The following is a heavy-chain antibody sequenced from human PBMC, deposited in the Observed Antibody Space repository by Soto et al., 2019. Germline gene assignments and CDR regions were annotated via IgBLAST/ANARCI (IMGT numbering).Heavy chain of an antibody. CDR1: GYTFTSYY. D-gene: IGHD6-19*01. CDR2: INPSGGST. V-gene: IGHV1-46*01. J-gene: IGHJ1*01. Sequence: ASVKVSCKASGYTFTSYYMHWVRQAPGQGLEWMGIINPSGGSTSYAQKFQGRVTMTRDTSTSTVYMELSSLRSEDTAVYYCARAFIAVAGMSPWFQHWGQGTLVTVSS. CDR3: ARAFIAVAGMSPWFQH.